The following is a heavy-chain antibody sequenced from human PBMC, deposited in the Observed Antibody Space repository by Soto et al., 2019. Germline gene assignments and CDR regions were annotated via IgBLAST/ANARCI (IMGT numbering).Heavy chain of an antibody. CDR1: GGTFSTSA. CDR3: ERDKDRQQLGGNYYYILDV. V-gene: IGHV1-69*12. D-gene: IGHD3-3*02. J-gene: IGHJ6*02. CDR2: IMPVFATP. Sequence: QVQLVQSGAEVKKPGSSVKVSCKASGGTFSTSAISWVRQAPGQGLEWVGGIMPVFATPDYAQKFQGRVTSSADESTTTAYLELTSLRTDDTAVYYCERDKDRQQLGGNYYYILDVWGQGTAIIVSS.